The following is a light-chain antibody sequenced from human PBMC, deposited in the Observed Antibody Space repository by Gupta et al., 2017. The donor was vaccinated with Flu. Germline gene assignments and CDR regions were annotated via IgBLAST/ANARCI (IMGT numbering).Light chain of an antibody. CDR1: QSLVYRDGKTY. Sequence: EIVLTQTPLSSPVTLGQPASISCRSSQSLVYRDGKTYLSWLQQRPGQPPRLLIYQISNRFSGVPDRFSGSGAGTDFTLKISRVEAEDVGIYYCMQAVQFPYTFGQGTRLEIK. J-gene: IGKJ2*01. V-gene: IGKV2-24*01. CDR3: MQAVQFPYT. CDR2: QIS.